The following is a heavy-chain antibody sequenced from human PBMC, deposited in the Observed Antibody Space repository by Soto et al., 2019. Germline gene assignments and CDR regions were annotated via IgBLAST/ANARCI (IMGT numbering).Heavy chain of an antibody. CDR3: ARDPRTGDPGY. CDR1: GFTFSSYG. V-gene: IGHV3-33*01. CDR2: IWYDGSNK. Sequence: GGSLRLSCAASGFTFSSYGMHWVRQAPGKGLEWVAVIWYDGSNKYYADSVKGRFTISRDNSKNTLYLQMNSLRAEDTAVYYCARDPRTGDPGYWGQGTLVTVSS. J-gene: IGHJ4*02. D-gene: IGHD4-17*01.